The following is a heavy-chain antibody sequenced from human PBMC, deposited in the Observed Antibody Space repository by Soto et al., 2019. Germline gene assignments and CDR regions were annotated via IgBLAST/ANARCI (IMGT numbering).Heavy chain of an antibody. CDR1: GYTLTESS. Sequence: GASVKVSCKVSGYTLTESSMHWVRQAPGKGLEWMGGFDPEDGETIYAQKFQGRVTMTEDTSTDTAYMELSSLRSEDTAVYYCATIISSSWSRSGWFDPWGQGTLVTVSS. D-gene: IGHD6-13*01. CDR3: ATIISSSWSRSGWFDP. CDR2: FDPEDGET. J-gene: IGHJ5*02. V-gene: IGHV1-24*01.